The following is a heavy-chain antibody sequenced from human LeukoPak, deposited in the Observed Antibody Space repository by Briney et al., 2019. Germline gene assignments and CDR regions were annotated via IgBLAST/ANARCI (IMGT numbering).Heavy chain of an antibody. V-gene: IGHV4-59*08. D-gene: IGHD3-22*01. J-gene: IGHJ3*02. CDR1: YGSISGYY. Sequence: SETLSLTCSVSYGSISGYYGSWIRQSPGKVLVWIGYIYYSGSTNYNPSLKSRVTISEDMSKNQVSLKLSSVTAADTALYYCARHFTYYYDSSGYPRDSFDIWGHGTMVTVSS. CDR2: IYYSGST. CDR3: ARHFTYYYDSSGYPRDSFDI.